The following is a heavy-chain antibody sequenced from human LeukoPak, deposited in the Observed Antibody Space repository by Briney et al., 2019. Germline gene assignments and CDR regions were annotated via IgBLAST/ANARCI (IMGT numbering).Heavy chain of an antibody. D-gene: IGHD1-1*01. V-gene: IGHV3-48*02. Sequence: GGSLRLSCAASGFTFSSYSMNWVRQAPGEGLEWVSFITTSGGAIKYADSVQGRFTISRDNAKNSLYLQMNSLRDEDTAVYYCARGGLEPVDNWGQGTLVTVSS. CDR2: ITTSGGAI. CDR3: ARGGLEPVDN. CDR1: GFTFSSYS. J-gene: IGHJ4*02.